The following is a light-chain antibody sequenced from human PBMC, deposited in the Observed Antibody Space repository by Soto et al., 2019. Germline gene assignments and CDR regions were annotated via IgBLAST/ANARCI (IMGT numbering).Light chain of an antibody. Sequence: EVVMTQSPGTLSVSPGERATLSCRASQSVSSNLAWYQQKPGQAPRLVIYGISTRASGIPARFSGSGSGTEFTLTISSLQSEDFAVYYCQQYNNWPLTFGGGTKVEIK. V-gene: IGKV3-15*01. CDR3: QQYNNWPLT. CDR1: QSVSSN. CDR2: GIS. J-gene: IGKJ4*01.